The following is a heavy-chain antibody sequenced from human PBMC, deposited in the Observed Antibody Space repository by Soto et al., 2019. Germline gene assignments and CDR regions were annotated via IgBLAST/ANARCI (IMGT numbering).Heavy chain of an antibody. D-gene: IGHD1-26*01. J-gene: IGHJ6*02. CDR3: VRTLVVATGCTANYYNCMDV. V-gene: IGHV3-23*01. CDR1: GFTFSSYA. CDR2: ISGSGGST. Sequence: PGGAVRLSCAASGFTFSSYAMSWVRQAPGKGLEWVSAISGSGGSTYYADSVKGRFTISRDNSKNTLYLQMSSLRAEDTAVYYCVRTLVVATGCTANYYNCMDVWGQGTTITVS.